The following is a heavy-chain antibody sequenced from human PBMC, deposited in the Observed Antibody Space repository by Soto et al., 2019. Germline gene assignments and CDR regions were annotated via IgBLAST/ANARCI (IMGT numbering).Heavy chain of an antibody. CDR1: GGSVSSGSYY. CDR2: IYDSGST. J-gene: IGHJ5*02. CDR3: ARERVRGSSWPNCFDP. Sequence: QVQLQESGPGLVKPSETLSLTSTVSGGSVSSGSYYWSWIRQPPGKGLEWIGYIYDSGSTNYNPSLKSRVTMSVDTPKNQFSLKLSSVHAADTAVYYCARERVRGSSWPNCFDPWGQGTLVPVSS. V-gene: IGHV4-61*01. D-gene: IGHD6-13*01.